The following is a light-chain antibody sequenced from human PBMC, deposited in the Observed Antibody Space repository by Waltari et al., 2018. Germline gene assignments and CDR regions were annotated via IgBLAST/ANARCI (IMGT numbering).Light chain of an antibody. CDR2: DSS. V-gene: IGKV3-11*01. CDR1: QTISTE. Sequence: EIVLTQSPAALSLSPGERATLACRASQTISTEIAWYQQKPGQAPRLLIYDSSNRAPGIPARFSGSGSGTDFTLTISSLEPEDFAVYYCQHRHEWPVTFGQGT. J-gene: IGKJ5*01. CDR3: QHRHEWPVT.